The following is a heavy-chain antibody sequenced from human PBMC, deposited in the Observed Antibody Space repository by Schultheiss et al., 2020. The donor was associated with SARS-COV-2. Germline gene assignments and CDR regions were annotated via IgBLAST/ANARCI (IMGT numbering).Heavy chain of an antibody. CDR1: GGSFSGYY. J-gene: IGHJ6*02. V-gene: IGHV4-34*01. Sequence: SETLSLTCAVYGGSFSGYYWSWIRQPPGKGLEWIGGINHSGSTNYNPSLKSRVTISVDTSKNQFSLKLSSVTAADTAVYYCARAAPYKGYYYGMDVWGQGTTVTVSS. D-gene: IGHD1-14*01. CDR2: INHSGST. CDR3: ARAAPYKGYYYGMDV.